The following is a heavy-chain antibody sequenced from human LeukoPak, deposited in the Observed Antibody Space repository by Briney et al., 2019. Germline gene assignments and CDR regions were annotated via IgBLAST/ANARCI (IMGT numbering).Heavy chain of an antibody. J-gene: IGHJ4*02. V-gene: IGHV4-39*07. CDR1: GGSISSSSYY. Sequence: PSETLSLTCTVSGGSISSSSYYWGWIRQPPRKGLEWIGNIYYSGSTYYNPSLKSRVTISVDTSKNQFSLKLSSVTAADMAVYYCARAAIQLWSFDYWGQGTLVTVSS. CDR3: ARAAIQLWSFDY. CDR2: IYYSGST. D-gene: IGHD5-18*01.